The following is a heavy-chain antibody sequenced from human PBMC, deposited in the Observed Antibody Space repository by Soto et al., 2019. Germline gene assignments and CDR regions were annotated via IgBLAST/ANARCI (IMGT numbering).Heavy chain of an antibody. D-gene: IGHD2-15*01. CDR1: GFIFSTYG. Sequence: GGSLRLSCPASGFIFSTYGMHWVRQAPGKGLEWVAVIWYDGSNNYYEDSVKGRFTIARDNSKNTLYLQVNSLRGEDTAVYYCARDRGGGTYYYMDVWGKGTTVTVSS. V-gene: IGHV3-33*01. CDR3: ARDRGGGTYYYMDV. CDR2: IWYDGSNN. J-gene: IGHJ6*03.